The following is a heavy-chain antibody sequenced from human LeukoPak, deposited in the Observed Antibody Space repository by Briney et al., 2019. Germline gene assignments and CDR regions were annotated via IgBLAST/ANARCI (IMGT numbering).Heavy chain of an antibody. CDR3: ASGYCSGGSCYGLLDY. J-gene: IGHJ4*02. CDR1: GYTFTTYG. D-gene: IGHD2-15*01. Sequence: ASVKVSCTASGYTFTTYGISWVRQAPGQGLEWMGWISAYSGNTNYAQKLQGRVTMTTDTSTKTAYMELRSLRSDDTAVYYCASGYCSGGSCYGLLDYWGQGTLVIVSS. V-gene: IGHV1-18*01. CDR2: ISAYSGNT.